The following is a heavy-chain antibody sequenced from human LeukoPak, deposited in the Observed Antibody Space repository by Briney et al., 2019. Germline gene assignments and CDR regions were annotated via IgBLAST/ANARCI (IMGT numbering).Heavy chain of an antibody. Sequence: GGSLRLSCAASGFTFSSYSMNWVRQAPGKGLEWVSSITSSSSYIYYADSVKGRFTISRDNAKNSLYLQMNSLRAEDTAVYYCARDQNSFGIAGNRWSHDAFDIWGQGTMVTVSS. CDR1: GFTFSSYS. V-gene: IGHV3-21*01. D-gene: IGHD2-15*01. CDR3: ARDQNSFGIAGNRWSHDAFDI. J-gene: IGHJ3*02. CDR2: ITSSSSYI.